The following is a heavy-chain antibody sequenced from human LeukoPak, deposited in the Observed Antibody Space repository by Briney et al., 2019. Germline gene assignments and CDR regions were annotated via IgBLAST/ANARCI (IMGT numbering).Heavy chain of an antibody. D-gene: IGHD6-13*01. CDR1: GYTFSGYY. V-gene: IGHV1-2*02. J-gene: IGHJ4*02. CDR3: ARLGIVPAGIDY. CDR2: INPNSGGT. Sequence: ASVKVSCKASGYTFSGYYIHWVGQAPGQGLEWMGWINPNSGGTNYAQKFQGRVTMTRDTSITTAYMELSRLRYDDTALYYCARLGIVPAGIDYWGQGTLLTVSS.